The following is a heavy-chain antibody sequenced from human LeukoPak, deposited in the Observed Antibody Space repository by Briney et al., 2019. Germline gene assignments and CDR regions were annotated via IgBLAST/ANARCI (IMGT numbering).Heavy chain of an antibody. CDR2: VDPKDGET. CDR1: GYTFTDYY. V-gene: IGHV1-69-2*01. J-gene: IGHJ4*02. CDR3: ATYDRRDCSSTSCYVAGSSGWYRDY. Sequence: ASVKVSCKVSGYTFTDYYMHWVQQAPGKGLEWMGLVDPKDGETIYAEKFQGRVTITADTSTDTAYMELSSLRSEDAAVYYCATYDRRDCSSTSCYVAGSSGWYRDYWGQGTLVTVSS. D-gene: IGHD2-2*01.